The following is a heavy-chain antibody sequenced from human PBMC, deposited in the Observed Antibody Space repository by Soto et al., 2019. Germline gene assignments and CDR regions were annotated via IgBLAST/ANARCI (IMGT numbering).Heavy chain of an antibody. CDR1: GYTFTSYG. CDR2: ISAYNGNT. J-gene: IGHJ5*02. D-gene: IGHD3-22*01. V-gene: IGHV1-18*01. CDR3: ARHLEYYYDSSGHFDP. Sequence: ASVKVSCKASGYTFTSYGISWVRQAPGQGLEWMGWISAYNGNTNYAQKLQGRVTMTTDTSTSTAYMELRSLRSDDTAVYYCARHLEYYYDSSGHFDPWGQGTLVTVS.